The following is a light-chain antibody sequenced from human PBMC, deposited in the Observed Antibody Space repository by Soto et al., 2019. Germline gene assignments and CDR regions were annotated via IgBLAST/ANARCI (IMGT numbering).Light chain of an antibody. CDR1: QSVSDH. CDR2: RAS. V-gene: IGKV3-15*01. J-gene: IGKJ1*01. Sequence: EIVMTQSPASLSVSPGERATLSCRASQSVSDHLAWYQQKPGQAPRLLIYRASTRATGIPAKFSGSGSGTEFTLTFSGLQSEDSAVYYCQQYYKWPLTFGQGTKVYIK. CDR3: QQYYKWPLT.